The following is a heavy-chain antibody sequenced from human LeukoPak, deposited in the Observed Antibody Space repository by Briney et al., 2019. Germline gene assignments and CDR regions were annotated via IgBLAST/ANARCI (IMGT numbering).Heavy chain of an antibody. CDR2: IYFSGST. CDR3: ARGGVRGVITFDY. V-gene: IGHV4-31*03. D-gene: IGHD3-10*01. J-gene: IGHJ4*02. Sequence: SQTLSLTCTVSGASITNDDYYWSWIRQHPGKGLEWIGYIYFSGSTYYNPTLKSRASVSVDTSKNQFSLKLSSVTAADTAVYYCARGGVRGVITFDYWGQGTLVTVSS. CDR1: GASITNDDYY.